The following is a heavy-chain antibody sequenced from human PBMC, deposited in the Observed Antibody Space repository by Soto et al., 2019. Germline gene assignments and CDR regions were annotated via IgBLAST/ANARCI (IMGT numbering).Heavy chain of an antibody. CDR1: GGSISSGGYY. J-gene: IGHJ4*02. CDR3: ARGPGSGWYDY. V-gene: IGHV4-31*01. D-gene: IGHD6-19*01. Sequence: QVQLQESGPGLVKPSQTLSLTCTVSGGSISSGGYYWSWIRQHPGKGLEWIGYIYYSGNTYYNPSLTXPLTXSXYTSKNPFSLKLSSVTAADTAVYYCARGPGSGWYDYWGQGTLVTVSS. CDR2: IYYSGNT.